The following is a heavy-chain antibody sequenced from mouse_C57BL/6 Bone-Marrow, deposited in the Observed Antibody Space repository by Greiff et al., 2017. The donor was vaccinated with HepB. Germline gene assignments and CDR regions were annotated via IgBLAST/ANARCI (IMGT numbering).Heavy chain of an antibody. D-gene: IGHD1-1*01. J-gene: IGHJ4*01. CDR2: ISDGGSYT. CDR3: ARDYYGSSLYYAMDY. CDR1: GFTFSSYA. V-gene: IGHV5-4*01. Sequence: EVQVEESGGGLVKPGGSLKLSCAASGFTFSSYAMSWVRQTPEKRLEWVATISDGGSYTYYPDNVKGRFTISRDNAKNNLYLQMSHLKSEDTAMYYCARDYYGSSLYYAMDYGGQGTAVTVSA.